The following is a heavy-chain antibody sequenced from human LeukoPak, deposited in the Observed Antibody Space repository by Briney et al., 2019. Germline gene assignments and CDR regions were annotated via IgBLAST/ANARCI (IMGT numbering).Heavy chain of an antibody. D-gene: IGHD5-12*01. CDR1: GFTFSSYW. CDR3: AREDYSDYDHTGVGNWFDP. J-gene: IGHJ5*02. CDR2: ISYDGTNK. V-gene: IGHV3-30*03. Sequence: PGGSLRLSCAASGFTFSSYWMSWVRQAPGKGLEWVALISYDGTNKYYADSAKGRFTISRYNSKNTLYLQMNSLRAEDTAVYFCAREDYSDYDHTGVGNWFDPWGQGTLVTVSS.